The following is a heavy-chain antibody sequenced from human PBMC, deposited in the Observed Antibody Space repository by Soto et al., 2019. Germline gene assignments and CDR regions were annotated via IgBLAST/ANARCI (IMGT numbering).Heavy chain of an antibody. Sequence: EVQLVESGGGLVQPGGSLRLSCAASGFTVSSNYMSWVRQAPGKGLEWVSLIYSGGSTFYADSVKGRFAIXXXXXXXTXXXXXXXXXXXXXXXXXXARETAAYCGGDCYYDYWGQGTLVTVXX. CDR2: IYSGGST. CDR3: ARETAAYCGGDCYYDY. V-gene: IGHV3-66*01. CDR1: GFTVSSNY. J-gene: IGHJ4*02. D-gene: IGHD2-21*01.